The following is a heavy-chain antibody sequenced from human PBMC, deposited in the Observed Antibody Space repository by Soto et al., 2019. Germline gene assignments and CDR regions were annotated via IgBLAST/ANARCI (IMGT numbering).Heavy chain of an antibody. CDR2: IFPGDSDT. D-gene: IGHD1-26*01. V-gene: IGHV5-51*01. CDR3: ARDGGVGATYYYYYGMDV. J-gene: IGHJ6*02. Sequence: LGESLKISCKGSGYSFTTYWLAWVRQMPGKGLEYMGIIFPGDSDTRYSPSFQGQVTISADKSISTAYLQWSSLEASDTAVYYCARDGGVGATYYYYYGMDVWGQGTTVTVSS. CDR1: GYSFTTYW.